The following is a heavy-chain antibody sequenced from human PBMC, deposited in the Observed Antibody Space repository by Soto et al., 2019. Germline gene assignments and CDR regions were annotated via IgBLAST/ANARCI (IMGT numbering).Heavy chain of an antibody. D-gene: IGHD2-8*02. Sequence: QVQLVQSGAEVKKPGSSVNVSCKASGVTFSRYAISWVRQAPGQGLEWMGGIIPIFGTANYAQKFQGRVTITADESTSTAYMELSSLRSEDTAVYYCAGVFTDEKSKYYFDYWGQGTLVTVSS. CDR3: AGVFTDEKSKYYFDY. V-gene: IGHV1-69*01. CDR2: IIPIFGTA. J-gene: IGHJ4*02. CDR1: GVTFSRYA.